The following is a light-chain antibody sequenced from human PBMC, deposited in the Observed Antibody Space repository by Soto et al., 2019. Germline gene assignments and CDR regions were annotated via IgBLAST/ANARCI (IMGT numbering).Light chain of an antibody. CDR2: RNN. V-gene: IGLV1-47*01. CDR1: TSNIGAGYD. J-gene: IGLJ3*02. CDR3: AAWDDSLSGWV. Sequence: QSVLTQPPSVSGAPGQRVTISCAGNTSNIGAGYDVYWYQQLPGTAPKLLIYRNNQRPSGVPDRFSGSKSGTSASLAISGLRSEDEADYYCAAWDDSLSGWVFGGGTKVTVL.